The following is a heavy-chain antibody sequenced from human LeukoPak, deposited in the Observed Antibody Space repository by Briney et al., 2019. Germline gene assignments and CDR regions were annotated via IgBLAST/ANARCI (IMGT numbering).Heavy chain of an antibody. V-gene: IGHV1-46*01. CDR1: GYTFTSYY. CDR3: ARPSVTGKRRDPYSSGWYRHFDH. J-gene: IGHJ4*02. Sequence: ASVKVSCKASGYTFTSYYMHWVRQAPGQGLEWMGIINPSGGSTSYAQKFQGRVTMTRDTSTSTVYMELSSLRSEDTAVYYCARPSVTGKRRDPYSSGWYRHFDHWGQGTLVTVSS. D-gene: IGHD6-19*01. CDR2: INPSGGST.